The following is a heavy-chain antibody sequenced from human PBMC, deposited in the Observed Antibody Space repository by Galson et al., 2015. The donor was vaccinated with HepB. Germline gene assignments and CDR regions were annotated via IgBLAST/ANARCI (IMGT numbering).Heavy chain of an antibody. CDR2: IRSNAYGGTT. Sequence: SLRLSCAASGFTFGDYVMSWFRQAPGKGLEWVGFIRSNAYGGTTKYAASVNGRFTFSRDDSKSIAYLQMNSLKTDDTAVYYCSRVKFRHGLDVWGQGTTVTVSS. CDR1: GFTFGDYV. J-gene: IGHJ6*02. V-gene: IGHV3-49*03. CDR3: SRVKFRHGLDV.